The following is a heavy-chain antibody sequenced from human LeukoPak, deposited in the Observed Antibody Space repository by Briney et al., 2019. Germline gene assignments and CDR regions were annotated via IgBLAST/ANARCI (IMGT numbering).Heavy chain of an antibody. CDR3: TTDPSYNWNSYWYYFDY. CDR2: IRYDGSNK. CDR1: GFTFSSYG. D-gene: IGHD1/OR15-1a*01. J-gene: IGHJ4*02. V-gene: IGHV3-30*02. Sequence: GGSLRLSCAASGFTFSSYGMHWVRQAPGKGLEWVAFIRYDGSNKYYADSVKGRFTISRDNSKNTLYLQMNSLKTEDTAVYYCTTDPSYNWNSYWYYFDYWGQGTLVTVSS.